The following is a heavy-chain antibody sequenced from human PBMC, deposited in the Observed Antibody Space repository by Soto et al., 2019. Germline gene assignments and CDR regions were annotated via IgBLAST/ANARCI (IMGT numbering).Heavy chain of an antibody. CDR1: GYIFTSYY. V-gene: IGHV1-46*03. Sequence: QVQLVQSGAEVRKPGASVKVSCKAAGYIFTSYYIHWVRLAPGQGLEWMGVINPGDGSTIYAEKFQGRVIMTRDTSTSTVYMEVSSPRSEDTAVYYCDREEMPTVNNYYYYMDVWGKGTTVTVSS. CDR3: DREEMPTVNNYYYYMDV. J-gene: IGHJ6*03. D-gene: IGHD4-4*01. CDR2: INPGDGST.